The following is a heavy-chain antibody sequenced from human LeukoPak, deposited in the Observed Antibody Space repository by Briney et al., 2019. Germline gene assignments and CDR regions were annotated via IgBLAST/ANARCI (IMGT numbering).Heavy chain of an antibody. CDR3: ARGIPAAGTRGYAFDI. J-gene: IGHJ3*02. D-gene: IGHD6-13*01. V-gene: IGHV4-30-2*01. CDR2: IYHSGST. Sequence: SETLSLTCTVSGGSISSGGYYWSWIRQPPGKGLEWIGYIYHSGSTYYNPSLKSRVTISVDRSKNQFSLKLSSVTATDTAVYYCARGIPAAGTRGYAFDIWGQGTMVTVSS. CDR1: GGSISSGGYY.